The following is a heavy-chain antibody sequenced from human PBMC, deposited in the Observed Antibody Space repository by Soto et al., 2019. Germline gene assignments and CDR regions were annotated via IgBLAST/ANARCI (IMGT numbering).Heavy chain of an antibody. CDR2: IYYSGST. Sequence: PSVTKSLTCTVAGGNIISGCYCWSRNRQHPGKGLEWIGYIYYSGSTYYNPSLKSRVTISVDPSKSQFSLRLTSVTATDTAVYYCASQASGWYPDYWGQGTLVTVSS. CDR1: GGNIISGCYC. D-gene: IGHD6-19*01. CDR3: ASQASGWYPDY. J-gene: IGHJ4*02. V-gene: IGHV4-31*03.